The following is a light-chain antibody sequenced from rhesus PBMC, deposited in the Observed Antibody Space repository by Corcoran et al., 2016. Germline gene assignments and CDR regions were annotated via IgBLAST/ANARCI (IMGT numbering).Light chain of an antibody. J-gene: IGKJ4*01. CDR2: AAS. CDR3: QQHNSHPLT. V-gene: IGKV1-28*03. Sequence: DIQMTQSPSSLSASAGDTVTITCRASQGISSYLNWFQQKPGKAPKLLIYAASSLQSGVPSRVIGSGSGTDFTLPISSLQPEDFAAYYCQQHNSHPLTFGGGTKVELK. CDR1: QGISSY.